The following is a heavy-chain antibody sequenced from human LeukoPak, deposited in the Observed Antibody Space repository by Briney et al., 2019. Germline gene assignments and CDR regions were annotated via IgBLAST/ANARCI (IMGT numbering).Heavy chain of an antibody. CDR3: ARALRTTVTISWGY. CDR1: GGTFSSSG. D-gene: IGHD4-17*01. V-gene: IGHV1-8*02. J-gene: IGHJ4*02. CDR2: MNPNSGNT. Sequence: ASVKVSCKASGGTFSSSGVSWVRQSPGQGLEWMGWMNPNSGNTGYAQKFQGRVTMTRNTSISTAYMELSSLRSEDTAVYYCARALRTTVTISWGYWGQGTLVTVSS.